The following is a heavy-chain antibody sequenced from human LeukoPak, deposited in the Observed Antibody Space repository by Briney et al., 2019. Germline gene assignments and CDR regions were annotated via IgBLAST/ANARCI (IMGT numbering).Heavy chain of an antibody. J-gene: IGHJ4*02. CDR3: ASRGGIYY. V-gene: IGHV3-21*01. CDR2: ISSSSRNI. CDR1: GFTFSSYS. Sequence: GGSLRLSCAASGFTFSSYSMNWVRQAPGKGLEWVSVISSSSRNICYADSVKGRFTISRDNAKSSLSLQMNSLRAEDTAVYYCASRGGIYYWGQGTLVTVSS. D-gene: IGHD3-16*01.